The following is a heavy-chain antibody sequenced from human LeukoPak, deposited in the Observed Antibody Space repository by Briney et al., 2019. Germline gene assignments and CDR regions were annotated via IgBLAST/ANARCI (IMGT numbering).Heavy chain of an antibody. V-gene: IGHV1-2*02. D-gene: IGHD6-19*01. CDR1: GYTFTSYY. CDR2: INPNSGGT. Sequence: ASVKVSCKASGYTFTSYYIHWVRQAPGQGLEWMGWINPNSGGTNYAQKFQGRVTMTRDTSISTAYMELSRLRSDDTAVYYCARGGSSGPIYNYWGQGTLVTVSS. J-gene: IGHJ4*02. CDR3: ARGGSSGPIYNY.